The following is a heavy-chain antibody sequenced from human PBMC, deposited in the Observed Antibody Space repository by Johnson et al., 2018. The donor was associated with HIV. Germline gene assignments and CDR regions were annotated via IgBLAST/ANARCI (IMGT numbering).Heavy chain of an antibody. CDR3: AREYSSLSQGAFDI. V-gene: IGHV3-33*01. Sequence: QVQLVEFGGGVVQPGTSLRLSCAASGFTFSSYGIHWVRQAPGKGLEWVAFIWHDGRDVYYADSVKGRFTVSRDNSKNAVYLQMNSLGAEDTAVYYCAREYSSLSQGAFDIWGQGTMVTVSS. D-gene: IGHD6-6*01. CDR1: GFTFSSYG. J-gene: IGHJ3*02. CDR2: IWHDGRDV.